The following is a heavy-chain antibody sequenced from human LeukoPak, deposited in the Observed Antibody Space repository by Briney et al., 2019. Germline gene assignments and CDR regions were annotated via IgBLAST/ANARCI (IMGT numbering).Heavy chain of an antibody. Sequence: ASVKVSCKTSGYIFTDYYIHWVRQAPGQGLEWMGILNSSGGSTTYAQKFQGRITMTRDASTSTVYMELRSLRSEDTAVYYSARDRWELPYYFDYWGQGTLVTVSS. CDR2: LNSSGGST. CDR1: GYIFTDYY. CDR3: ARDRWELPYYFDY. D-gene: IGHD1-26*01. V-gene: IGHV1-46*01. J-gene: IGHJ4*02.